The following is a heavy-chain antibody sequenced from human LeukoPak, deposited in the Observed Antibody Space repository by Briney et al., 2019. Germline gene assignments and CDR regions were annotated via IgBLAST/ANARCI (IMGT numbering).Heavy chain of an antibody. CDR1: GASTTSYY. D-gene: IGHD3-22*01. J-gene: IGHJ4*02. CDR2: IYSDGTT. CDR3: ARDTRSYDTSGYYYFDY. Sequence: SETLSLTCSVSGASTTSYYWNWIRQAPGKGLEWIGYIYSDGTTSYSPSLRSRVTISIDTSRNQFSLKLSSVTVADAAVYYCARDTRSYDTSGYYYFDYWGQGALVTVSS. V-gene: IGHV4-59*01.